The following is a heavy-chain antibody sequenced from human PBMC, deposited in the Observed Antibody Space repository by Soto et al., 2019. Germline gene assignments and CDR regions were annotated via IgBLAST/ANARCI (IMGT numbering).Heavy chain of an antibody. D-gene: IGHD1-26*01. V-gene: IGHV3-30*18. Sequence: GGSLRLCCAASRFTLGSYGMPWVRQAPGKGLEWVAVISYDGSNKYYADSVKGRFTISRDNSKNTLYLQMNSPRAEDTAVYYCAKGGERSLSDYCDRMAVWAQRASVTVSS. CDR1: RFTLGSYG. CDR2: ISYDGSNK. J-gene: IGHJ6*02. CDR3: AKGGERSLSDYCDRMAV.